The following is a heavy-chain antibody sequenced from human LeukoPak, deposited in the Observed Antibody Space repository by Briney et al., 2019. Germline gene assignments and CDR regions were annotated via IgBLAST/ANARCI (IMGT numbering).Heavy chain of an antibody. Sequence: ASVKASCKASGGTFSSYAISWVRQAPGQGLEWMGRIIPILGIANYAQKFQGRVTITADKSTSTAYMELSSLRSEDTAVYYCARERNGYSSSWYSSRYGMDVWGQGTTVTVSS. CDR3: ARERNGYSSSWYSSRYGMDV. J-gene: IGHJ6*02. V-gene: IGHV1-69*04. D-gene: IGHD6-13*01. CDR1: GGTFSSYA. CDR2: IIPILGIA.